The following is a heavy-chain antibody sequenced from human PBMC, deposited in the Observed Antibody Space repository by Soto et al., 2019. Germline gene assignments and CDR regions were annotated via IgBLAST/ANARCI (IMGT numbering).Heavy chain of an antibody. CDR3: ARVDYGDYGWYFDL. D-gene: IGHD4-17*01. V-gene: IGHV3-53*01. J-gene: IGHJ2*01. CDR2: IYSGGST. Sequence: EVQLVESGGGLIQPGGSLRLSCAASGFTVTNKCMTWVRQAPGKGLEWVSVIYSGGSTSYADSVKGRFTISRDNSKNILYLQMHSLRAEDTAVYYCARVDYGDYGWYFDLWGRGTLVTVSS. CDR1: GFTVTNKC.